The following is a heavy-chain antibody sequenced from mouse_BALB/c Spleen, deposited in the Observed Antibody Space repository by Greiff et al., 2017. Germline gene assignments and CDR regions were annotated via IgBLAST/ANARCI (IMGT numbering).Heavy chain of an antibody. CDR2: ISSGGSYT. CDR3: TREDSYYYGSSYLYYFDY. V-gene: IGHV5-6-4*01. Sequence: EVKLMESGGGLVKPGGSLKLSCAASGFTFSSYTMSWVRQTPEKRLEWVATISSGGSYTYYPDSVKGRFTISRDNAKNTLYLQMSSLKSEDTAMYYCTREDSYYYGSSYLYYFDYWGQGTTLTVSS. CDR1: GFTFSSYT. J-gene: IGHJ2*01. D-gene: IGHD1-1*01.